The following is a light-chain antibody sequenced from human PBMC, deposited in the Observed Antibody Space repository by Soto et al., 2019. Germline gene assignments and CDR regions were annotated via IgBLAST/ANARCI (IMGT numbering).Light chain of an antibody. CDR2: AAS. V-gene: IGKV1-17*01. CDR1: QGIRNE. Sequence: DIQMTQSPSSLSASVGDRVTITCRASQGIRNELGWFQQKPGKAPKRLIDAASRLQSGVPSRFSGSGSGTEFTLTISSLQPEDFATYYCLQHNTYPVTFGQGTKVEIK. J-gene: IGKJ1*01. CDR3: LQHNTYPVT.